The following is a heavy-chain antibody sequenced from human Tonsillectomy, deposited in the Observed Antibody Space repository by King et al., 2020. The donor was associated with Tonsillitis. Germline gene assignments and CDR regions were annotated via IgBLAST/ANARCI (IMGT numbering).Heavy chain of an antibody. CDR3: ARGGARAARGGYYYYYMDV. CDR2: INHSGST. D-gene: IGHD6-25*01. V-gene: IGHV4-34*01. CDR1: GGSFSGYY. J-gene: IGHJ6*03. Sequence: VQLQQWGAGLLKPSETLSLTCAVYGGSFSGYYWSWIRQPPGKGLEWIGEINHSGSTNYNPSLKSRVTISVDTSKNQFSLKLSSVTAADRAVYYCARGGARAARGGYYYYYMDVWGKGTTVTVSS.